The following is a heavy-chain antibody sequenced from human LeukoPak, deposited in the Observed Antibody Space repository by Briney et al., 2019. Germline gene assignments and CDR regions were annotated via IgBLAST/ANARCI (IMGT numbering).Heavy chain of an antibody. Sequence: GGSLRLSCAASGFTFSSYAMSWVRQAPGKGLEWVSAISGSGGSTYYADSVKGRLTISRDNSKNTLYLQMNSLRAEDTAVYYCAKDPGVVPQRIDYWGQGTLVTVSS. CDR3: AKDPGVVPQRIDY. CDR2: ISGSGGST. V-gene: IGHV3-23*01. D-gene: IGHD2-2*01. CDR1: GFTFSSYA. J-gene: IGHJ4*02.